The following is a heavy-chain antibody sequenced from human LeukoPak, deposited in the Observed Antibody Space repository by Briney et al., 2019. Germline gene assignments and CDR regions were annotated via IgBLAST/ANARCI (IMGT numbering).Heavy chain of an antibody. V-gene: IGHV3-7*01. CDR2: INQGGREK. Sequence: PGGSLRLSCAASGFSFSDYWMSWVRQAPGKGREWLANINQGGREKYYMDSVKGRFTVSRDNAKNSLYLQMNSLRAEDTAVYYCARASYSTYDADGFDYWGQGTLVTVSS. CDR3: ARASYSTYDADGFDY. J-gene: IGHJ4*02. D-gene: IGHD4-11*01. CDR1: GFSFSDYW.